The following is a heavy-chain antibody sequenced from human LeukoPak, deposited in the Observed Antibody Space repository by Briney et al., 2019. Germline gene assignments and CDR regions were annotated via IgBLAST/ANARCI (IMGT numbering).Heavy chain of an antibody. V-gene: IGHV1-18*01. CDR1: GYTFTSYG. Sequence: EASVKVSCKASGYTFTSYGISWVRQAPGQGLEWMGWISAYNGNTNYAQKLQGRVSMTTDTSTSTAYMELRSLRSDDTAVYYCARDEFLIASRAGVGFDYWGQGTLVTVSS. CDR2: ISAYNGNT. CDR3: ARDEFLIASRAGVGFDY. D-gene: IGHD6-6*01. J-gene: IGHJ4*02.